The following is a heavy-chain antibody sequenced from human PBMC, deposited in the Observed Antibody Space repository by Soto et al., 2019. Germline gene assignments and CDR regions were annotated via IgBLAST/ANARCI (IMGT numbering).Heavy chain of an antibody. Sequence: SCKASGGTFSSYAMSWVRQAPGKGLEWVSAISGSGGSTYYADSVKGRFTISRDNSKNTLYLQMNSLRAEDTAVYYCAKRYDFWSGYSGYWGQGTLVTVSS. V-gene: IGHV3-23*01. CDR1: GGTFSSYA. CDR2: ISGSGGST. J-gene: IGHJ4*02. CDR3: AKRYDFWSGYSGY. D-gene: IGHD3-3*01.